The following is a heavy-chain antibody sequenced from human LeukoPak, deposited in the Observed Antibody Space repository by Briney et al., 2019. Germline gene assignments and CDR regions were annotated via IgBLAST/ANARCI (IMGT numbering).Heavy chain of an antibody. D-gene: IGHD1-1*01. CDR2: INQDGSGK. J-gene: IGHJ1*01. Sequence: GGSLRLSCATSGFTFSRHWTSWVRQAPGKGLEWVANINQDGSGKYYVDSVKGRFTISRDNAKNSLYLQMNSLRSEDTAIYYCAEGTTGWGQGTLVTVSS. V-gene: IGHV3-7*01. CDR1: GFTFSRHW. CDR3: AEGTTG.